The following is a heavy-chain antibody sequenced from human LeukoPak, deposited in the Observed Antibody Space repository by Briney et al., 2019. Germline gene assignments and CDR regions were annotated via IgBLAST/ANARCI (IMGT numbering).Heavy chain of an antibody. D-gene: IGHD2-21*02. V-gene: IGHV3-23*01. Sequence: GGSLRLSCAASGFTFSNYAISWVRQAPGKGLEWVSAISASGGTTYYADSVKGRFTISRDSSKNTLYLQMNSLKAEDTALYYCAKDSDSSRRGIDYWGQGTLVTVSS. CDR1: GFTFSNYA. CDR3: AKDSDSSRRGIDY. J-gene: IGHJ4*02. CDR2: ISASGGTT.